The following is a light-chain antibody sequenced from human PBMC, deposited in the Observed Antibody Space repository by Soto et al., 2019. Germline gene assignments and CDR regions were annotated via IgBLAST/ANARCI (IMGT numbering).Light chain of an antibody. V-gene: IGLV2-14*03. CDR2: DVN. CDR3: TSWTTRTTII. CDR1: SSDIGAYNF. Sequence: QSVLTQPASVSGSPGQSITISCTGTSSDIGAYNFVSWYQQHPGKAPKLMLYDVNIRPSGVSNRFSGSKSGNTASLTISGLQAEDEADSSCTSWTTRTTIIFGGGTKVPVL. J-gene: IGLJ2*01.